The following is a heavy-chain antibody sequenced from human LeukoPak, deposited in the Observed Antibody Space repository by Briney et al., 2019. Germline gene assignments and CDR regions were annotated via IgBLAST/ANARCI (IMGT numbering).Heavy chain of an antibody. J-gene: IGHJ4*02. CDR1: GSTFTSHW. CDR2: IAPSDSYT. D-gene: IGHD2-15*01. CDR3: ARHRDCSSGACYPDY. V-gene: IGHV5-10-1*01. Sequence: GESLKISCKGSGSTFTSHWISWVRQLPGKGLEWMGRIAPSDSYTNYRPSFQGHVTISADKSISTAYLLWSSLKASDTAMYYCARHRDCSSGACYPDYWGQGTLVTVSS.